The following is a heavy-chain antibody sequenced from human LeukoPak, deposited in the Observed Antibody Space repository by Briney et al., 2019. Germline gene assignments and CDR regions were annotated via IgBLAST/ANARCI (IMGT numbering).Heavy chain of an antibody. D-gene: IGHD3-22*01. CDR3: AREGNYYDSSGSNYFDY. CDR1: GYTFNFYY. V-gene: IGHV1-2*06. CDR2: INPNSGGT. J-gene: IGHJ4*02. Sequence: ASVKVSCKASGYTFNFYYMHWVRQAPGQGLEWMGRINPNSGGTNYAQKFQGRVTMTRDTSISTAYMELSRLRSDDTAVYYCAREGNYYDSSGSNYFDYWGQGTLVTVSS.